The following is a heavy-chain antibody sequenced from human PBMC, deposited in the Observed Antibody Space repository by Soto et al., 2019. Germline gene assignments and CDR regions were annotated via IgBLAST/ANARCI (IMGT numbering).Heavy chain of an antibody. CDR1: GGSISSGDYS. D-gene: IGHD2-2*01. CDR2: IYYSGST. V-gene: IGHV4-30-4*01. J-gene: IGHJ4*02. Sequence: SETLSLTCTVSGGSISSGDYSWSWIRQPPGKGLEWIGYIYYSGSTYYNPSLKSRVTISVDTSKNQFSLKLSSVTAADTAVYYCAREYLYAYYFDYGGQGTLVTVSS. CDR3: AREYLYAYYFDY.